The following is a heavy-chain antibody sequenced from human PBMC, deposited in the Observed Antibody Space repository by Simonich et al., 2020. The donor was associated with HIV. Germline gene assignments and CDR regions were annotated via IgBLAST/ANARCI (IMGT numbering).Heavy chain of an antibody. J-gene: IGHJ6*02. Sequence: QVQLQQWGAGLLKPSETLSLTCAVYVGSFSGYYWSWIRQPPGKGLEWIGEINHSGTPNYNPSLKSHVTISVDTSKNKFSLKLSSGTAADTAVYYFARGGYCSGGSCYPLFSRYGMDVWGQGTTVTVSS. CDR3: ARGGYCSGGSCYPLFSRYGMDV. D-gene: IGHD2-15*01. CDR2: INHSGTP. CDR1: VGSFSGYY. V-gene: IGHV4-34*01.